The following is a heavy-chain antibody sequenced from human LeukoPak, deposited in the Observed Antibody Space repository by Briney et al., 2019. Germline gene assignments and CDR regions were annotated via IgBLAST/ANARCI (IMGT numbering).Heavy chain of an antibody. D-gene: IGHD3-10*01. Sequence: SETLSLTCAVYGGSFSGYYWSWIRQPPGKGLEWIGEINHSGSANYNSSLKSRVTISVDTSKNQFSLKLSSVTAADTAVYYCARAHYGSGSYYAFDIWGQGTMVTVSS. CDR1: GGSFSGYY. CDR3: ARAHYGSGSYYAFDI. V-gene: IGHV4-34*01. J-gene: IGHJ3*02. CDR2: INHSGSA.